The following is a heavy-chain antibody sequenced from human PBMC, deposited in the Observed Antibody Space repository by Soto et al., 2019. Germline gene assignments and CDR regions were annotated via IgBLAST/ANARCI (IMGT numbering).Heavy chain of an antibody. CDR3: ARGSIEMATRYYFDY. V-gene: IGHV3-13*01. J-gene: IGHJ4*02. CDR2: IGTAGDT. CDR1: GFTFSSYD. D-gene: IGHD5-12*01. Sequence: VGSLRLSCAASGFTFSSYDMHWVRQATGKGLEWVSAIGTAGDTYYPGSVKGRFTISRENAKNSLYLQMNSLRAGDTAVYYCARGSIEMATRYYFDYWGQGTLVTVSS.